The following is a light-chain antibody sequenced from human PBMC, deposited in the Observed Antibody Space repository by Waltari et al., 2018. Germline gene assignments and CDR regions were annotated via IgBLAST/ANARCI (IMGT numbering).Light chain of an antibody. CDR2: DAS. V-gene: IGKV3-11*01. CDR1: QSVGSY. Sequence: EIVLTQSPVTLSLSPGERATLSCKASQSVGSYLAWYQQKAGQAPRPLSYDASNGVTGIPARFSGSGSGTDLTLTISSLEPEDFAIYYCQQRSTWPLTFGGGSKVEI. J-gene: IGKJ4*01. CDR3: QQRSTWPLT.